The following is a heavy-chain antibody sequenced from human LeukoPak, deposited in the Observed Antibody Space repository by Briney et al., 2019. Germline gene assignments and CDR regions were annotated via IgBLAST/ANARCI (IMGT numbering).Heavy chain of an antibody. D-gene: IGHD2-2*01. CDR1: GFTFSDSA. CDR2: ISFTTPSRT. V-gene: IGHV3-21*01. CDR3: ARDLCSSTSCYYYYYGMDV. Sequence: KAGGSLRLSCAASGFTFSDSAMHWVRQAPGKGLEWVAGISFTTPSRTYNADSVKGRFTISRDNAKNSLYLQMNSLRAEDTAVYYCARDLCSSTSCYYYYYGMDVWGQGTTVTVSS. J-gene: IGHJ6*02.